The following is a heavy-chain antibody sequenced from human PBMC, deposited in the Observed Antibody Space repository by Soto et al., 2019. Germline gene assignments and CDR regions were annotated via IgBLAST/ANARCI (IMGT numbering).Heavy chain of an antibody. D-gene: IGHD1-26*01. CDR1: GFTFSSYA. V-gene: IGHV3-23*01. J-gene: IGHJ4*02. CDR2: ISGSGGST. CDR3: AMAGRHYSGSDSIYPVSTY. Sequence: EVQLLESGGGLVQPGGSLRLSCAASGFTFSSYAMSWVRQAPGKGLEWVSAISGSGGSTYYADSVKGRFTISRDNSKNTLYLQMNSLRAEDTAVYYCAMAGRHYSGSDSIYPVSTYWGQGTLVTVSS.